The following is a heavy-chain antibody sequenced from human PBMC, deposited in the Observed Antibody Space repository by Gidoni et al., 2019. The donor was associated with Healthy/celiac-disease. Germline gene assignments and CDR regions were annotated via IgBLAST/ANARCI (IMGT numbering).Heavy chain of an antibody. D-gene: IGHD6-19*01. Sequence: QVQLVESGGGVVQPGRSLRLSCAASGFTFSSYAMHWVRQAPGKGLEWVAVISYDGSKKYYADSVKGRFTISRDNSKNTLYLQMNSLRAEDTAVYYCARDQLEWLVRGPLNYYYGMDVWGQGTTVTVSS. CDR1: GFTFSSYA. CDR3: ARDQLEWLVRGPLNYYYGMDV. CDR2: ISYDGSKK. J-gene: IGHJ6*02. V-gene: IGHV3-30-3*01.